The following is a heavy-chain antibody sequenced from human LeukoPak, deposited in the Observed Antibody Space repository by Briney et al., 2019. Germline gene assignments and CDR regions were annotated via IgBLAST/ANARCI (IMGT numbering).Heavy chain of an antibody. CDR3: ARLRYGEGY. Sequence: SETLSLTCAVYGGSFSGYYWSWIRQPPGKGLEWIGEINHSGSTNYNPSLKSRVTISVDTSKNQFSLKLRSVTAADTAIYYCARLRYGEGYWGQGTLVTVSS. V-gene: IGHV4-34*01. J-gene: IGHJ4*02. CDR2: INHSGST. D-gene: IGHD4-17*01. CDR1: GGSFSGYY.